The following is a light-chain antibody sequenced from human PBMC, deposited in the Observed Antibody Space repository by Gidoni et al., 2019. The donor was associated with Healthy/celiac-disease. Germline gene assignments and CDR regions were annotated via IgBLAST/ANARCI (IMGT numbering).Light chain of an antibody. Sequence: QSVLTQPPSVSGAPGQRVTISCTGSSSNSGAGYDVHWYQPLPGTAPKLLIYGNSNRPSGAPDRFSGSKSGTSASLAITGLQAEDEADYYCQSYDSSLSGVVFGGGTKLTVL. CDR1: SSNSGAGYD. V-gene: IGLV1-40*01. J-gene: IGLJ2*01. CDR2: GNS. CDR3: QSYDSSLSGVV.